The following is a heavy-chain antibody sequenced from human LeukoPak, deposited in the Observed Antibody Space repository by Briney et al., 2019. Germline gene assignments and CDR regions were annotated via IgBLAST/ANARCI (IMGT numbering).Heavy chain of an antibody. V-gene: IGHV1-69*13. CDR3: AGGYSYSSSWKVDY. CDR1: GGTFSSYA. CDR2: IIPIFGTA. D-gene: IGHD6-13*01. Sequence: ASVKVSCKASGGTFSSYAISWVRQAPGQGLEWMGGIIPIFGTANYAQKFQGRVTITADESTSTAYMELSSLRSEDTAVYYCAGGYSYSSSWKVDYWGQGTVVTVSS. J-gene: IGHJ4*02.